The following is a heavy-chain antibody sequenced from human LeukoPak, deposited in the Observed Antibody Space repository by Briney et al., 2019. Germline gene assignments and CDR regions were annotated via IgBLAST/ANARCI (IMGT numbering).Heavy chain of an antibody. V-gene: IGHV4-59*01. Sequence: SETLSLTCTVSGGSISSYYWSWIRQPPGKGLEWIGYIYYSGSTNYNPSLKSRVTIPVDTSKNQFSLKLSSVTAADTAVYYCARTVVAYPMDVWGKGTTVTVSS. J-gene: IGHJ6*04. CDR3: ARTVVAYPMDV. D-gene: IGHD2-15*01. CDR1: GGSISSYY. CDR2: IYYSGST.